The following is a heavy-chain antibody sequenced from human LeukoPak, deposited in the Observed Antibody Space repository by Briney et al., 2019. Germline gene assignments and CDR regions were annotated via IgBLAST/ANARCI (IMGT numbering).Heavy chain of an antibody. D-gene: IGHD6-13*01. V-gene: IGHV3-30*18. Sequence: PGGSLRLSCAASGFTFSSYGMHWVRQAPGKGLEWVAVISYDGSNKYYADSVKGRFTISRDNSKNTLYLQMNSLRAEDTAVYYCAKGPIAASREYWGQGTLVTVSS. CDR1: GFTFSSYG. J-gene: IGHJ4*02. CDR2: ISYDGSNK. CDR3: AKGPIAASREY.